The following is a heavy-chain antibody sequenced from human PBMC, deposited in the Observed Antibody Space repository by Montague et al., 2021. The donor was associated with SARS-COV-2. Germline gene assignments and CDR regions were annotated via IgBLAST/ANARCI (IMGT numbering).Heavy chain of an antibody. V-gene: IGHV4-38-2*02. CDR1: GYSISSGYY. CDR2: IYHSGTT. Sequence: SETLSLTCTVSGYSISSGYYWGWIRKFPGKGLEWIGSIYHSGTTHYNPSLKSRVTISVDTSKNQFSLKMYSVTAADTAQFYCARDRTFRDGYLDAFEIWGQGTMVTVSS. J-gene: IGHJ3*02. D-gene: IGHD5-24*01. CDR3: ARDRTFRDGYLDAFEI.